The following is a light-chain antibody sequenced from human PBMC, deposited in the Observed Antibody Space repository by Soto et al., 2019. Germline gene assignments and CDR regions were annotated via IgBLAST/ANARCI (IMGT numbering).Light chain of an antibody. CDR3: QQRQYWPPIT. V-gene: IGKV3-15*01. J-gene: IGKJ5*01. Sequence: EIVMTQSPATLSVSPGERATLSCRASQSVRTNLAWYQHKPRQAPRLLIYGASTRATGIPATSSGSRSGTDFTLTISSLQPEDCAIYYCQQRQYWPPITFGLGTQLDIK. CDR2: GAS. CDR1: QSVRTN.